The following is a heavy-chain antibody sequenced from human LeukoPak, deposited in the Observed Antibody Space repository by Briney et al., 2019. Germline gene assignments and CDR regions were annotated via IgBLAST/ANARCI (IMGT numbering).Heavy chain of an antibody. J-gene: IGHJ4*02. CDR3: AREEYCSGGSCYSGYSYYFDY. Sequence: SVKVSCKASGGTFSSYAISWVRQAPGQGLEWMGGIIPIFGTANYAQKFQGRVTITTDESTSTAYMELSSLRSEDTAVYYCAREEYCSGGSCYSGYSYYFDYWAQGTLVTVFS. CDR1: GGTFSSYA. CDR2: IIPIFGTA. D-gene: IGHD2-15*01. V-gene: IGHV1-69*05.